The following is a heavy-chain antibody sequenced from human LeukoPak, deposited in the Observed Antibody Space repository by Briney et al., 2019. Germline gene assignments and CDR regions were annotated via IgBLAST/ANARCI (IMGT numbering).Heavy chain of an antibody. CDR3: ARIDYGGVDAFDI. D-gene: IGHD4-23*01. V-gene: IGHV4-61*02. CDR2: IYTSGST. J-gene: IGHJ3*02. Sequence: KPSQTLSLTCTVSGDSIGSGSYFWSWIRQPAGKALVWIGRIYTSGSTNYNPSLNSRVTISVDTSKNQFSLKLRSVTAADTAVYYCARIDYGGVDAFDIWGQGTMVTVSS. CDR1: GDSIGSGSYF.